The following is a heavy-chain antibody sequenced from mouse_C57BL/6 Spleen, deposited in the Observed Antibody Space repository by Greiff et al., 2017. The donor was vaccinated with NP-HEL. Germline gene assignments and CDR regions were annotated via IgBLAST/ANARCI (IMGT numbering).Heavy chain of an antibody. CDR3: ARPSDGYYYFDY. V-gene: IGHV1-47*01. Sequence: VQLQESGAELVKPGASVKMSCKASGYTFTTYPIEWMKQNHGKSLEWIGNFHPYNDDTKYNEKFKGKATLTLEKSSSTVYLELSRLTSDDSAVYYCARPSDGYYYFDYWGQGTTLTVSS. J-gene: IGHJ2*01. CDR2: FHPYNDDT. CDR1: GYTFTTYP. D-gene: IGHD2-3*01.